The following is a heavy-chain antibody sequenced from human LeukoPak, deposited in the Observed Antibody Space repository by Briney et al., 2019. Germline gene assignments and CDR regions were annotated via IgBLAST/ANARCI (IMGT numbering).Heavy chain of an antibody. V-gene: IGHV3-23*01. CDR2: ISGSGGST. CDR1: GFTFSNYA. CDR3: AKDQIRDYYGSSGYLAIDY. Sequence: GGSLRLFCAASGFTFSNYAMSWVRQAPGKGLEWVSAISGSGGSTYYADSVKGRFTISRDNSKNTLYLQMNSLRGEDTAVYYCAKDQIRDYYGSSGYLAIDYWGQGTLVTVSS. D-gene: IGHD3-22*01. J-gene: IGHJ4*02.